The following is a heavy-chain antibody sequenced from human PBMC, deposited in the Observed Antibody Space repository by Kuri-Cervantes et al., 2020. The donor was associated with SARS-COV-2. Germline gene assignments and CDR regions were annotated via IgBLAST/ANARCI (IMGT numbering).Heavy chain of an antibody. D-gene: IGHD3-3*01. J-gene: IGHJ3*02. V-gene: IGHV3-23*01. CDR2: ISGSGGST. CDR1: GFTFSSSA. CDR3: ASSNLGVVREPNAFDI. Sequence: GGSLRLSCAASGFTFSSSAMSWVRQAPGKGLEWVSAISGSGGSTYYADSVKGRFTISRDNAKNSLYLQMNSLRAEDTAVYYCASSNLGVVREPNAFDIWGQGTMVTVSS.